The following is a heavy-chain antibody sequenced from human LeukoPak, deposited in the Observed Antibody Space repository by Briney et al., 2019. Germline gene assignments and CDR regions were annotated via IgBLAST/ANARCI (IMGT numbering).Heavy chain of an antibody. Sequence: HTGGSLRLSCAASGFTFSSYAMHWVRQAPGKGLEWVAVISYDGSNKYYADSVKGRFTISRDNSKNTLYLQMNSLRAEDTAVYYCASSWELLDPFDYWGQGTLVTVSS. CDR2: ISYDGSNK. CDR1: GFTFSSYA. D-gene: IGHD1-26*01. CDR3: ASSWELLDPFDY. V-gene: IGHV3-30*04. J-gene: IGHJ4*02.